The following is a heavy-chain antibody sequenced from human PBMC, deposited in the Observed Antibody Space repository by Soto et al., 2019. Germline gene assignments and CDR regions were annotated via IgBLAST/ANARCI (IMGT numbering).Heavy chain of an antibody. Sequence: GGSLRLSCAGSGFSFSTYSMNWVRQAPGKGLEWVSSIYSSGSYIYYADSVKGRFTISRDNAKHSLYLQTTSQRVKDKGVYYCGRDLKYVTIFEVGYWGQGAQVTIAS. D-gene: IGHD3-3*01. J-gene: IGHJ4*02. CDR3: GRDLKYVTIFEVGY. V-gene: IGHV3-21*01. CDR2: IYSSGSYI. CDR1: GFSFSTYS.